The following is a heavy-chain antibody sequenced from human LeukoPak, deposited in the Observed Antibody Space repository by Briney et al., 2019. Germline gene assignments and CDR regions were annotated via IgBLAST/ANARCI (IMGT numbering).Heavy chain of an antibody. Sequence: SVKVSCKASGGTFSSYAISWVRQAPGQGPERMGGIIPIFGTANYAQKFQGRVTITADESTSTAYMELSSLRSEDTAVYYCARGCSSTSCYTSGLAPWFDPWGQGTLVTVSS. CDR2: IIPIFGTA. CDR1: GGTFSSYA. CDR3: ARGCSSTSCYTSGLAPWFDP. J-gene: IGHJ5*02. V-gene: IGHV1-69*13. D-gene: IGHD2-2*02.